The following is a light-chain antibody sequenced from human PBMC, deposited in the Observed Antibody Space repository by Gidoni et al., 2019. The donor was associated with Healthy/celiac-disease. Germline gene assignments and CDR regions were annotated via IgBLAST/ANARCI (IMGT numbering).Light chain of an antibody. V-gene: IGKV3-20*01. CDR2: GAS. Sequence: IVLTQSPGTQSLSPGERATLSCRASQSVSSSYLAWYQQKPGQAPRLLIYGASSRATGIPDRFSGSGYGTDFTLTISRLEAEDFAVYYCQQYGSSLWTFGQGTKVEIK. CDR1: QSVSSSY. CDR3: QQYGSSLWT. J-gene: IGKJ1*01.